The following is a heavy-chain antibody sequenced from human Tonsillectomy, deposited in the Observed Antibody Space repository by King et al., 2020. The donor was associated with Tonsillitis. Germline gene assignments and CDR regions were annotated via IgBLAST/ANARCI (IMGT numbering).Heavy chain of an antibody. CDR3: ARVLIQYGYGSVYSGMDV. CDR2: INPNSGGT. D-gene: IGHD5-18*01. CDR1: GYTFTGYY. J-gene: IGHJ6*02. V-gene: IGHV1-2*02. Sequence: VQLVQSGAEVKKPGASVKVSCKASGYTFTGYYVHWVRQAPGQGLEWMGWINPNSGGTKYAQKFQGRVTVTRDTSISTAYMELSRLRSDDTAVYYCARVLIQYGYGSVYSGMDVWGQGTTVTVSS.